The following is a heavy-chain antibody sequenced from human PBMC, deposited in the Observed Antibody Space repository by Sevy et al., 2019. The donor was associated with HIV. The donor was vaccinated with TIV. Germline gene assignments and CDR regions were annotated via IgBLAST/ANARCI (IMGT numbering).Heavy chain of an antibody. V-gene: IGHV3-48*01. CDR2: ITTSGNAM. Sequence: GGSLRLSCAASGFTFSSYTMNWVRQAPGKGPEWVSFITTSGNAMFYADSVKGRFTISRDNARDSLFLQMNSLTAEDTAIYYCARDHNWAFDYWGQGILVTVSS. CDR3: ARDHNWAFDY. CDR1: GFTFSSYT. J-gene: IGHJ4*02. D-gene: IGHD3-16*01.